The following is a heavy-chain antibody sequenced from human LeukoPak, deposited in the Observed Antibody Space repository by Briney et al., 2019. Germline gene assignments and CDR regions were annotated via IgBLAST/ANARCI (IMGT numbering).Heavy chain of an antibody. Sequence: SETLSLTCTVSGGSISSSYWSWIRQPPGKGLEWIGYISYTGSTNYNPSLKSRVSLSVDTSKNQFSLELSSVTAADTAVYYCATYRTSFIYWYFDLWGRGTLVTVSS. V-gene: IGHV4-59*01. J-gene: IGHJ2*01. CDR1: GGSISSSY. CDR2: ISYTGST. D-gene: IGHD2-2*01. CDR3: ATYRTSFIYWYFDL.